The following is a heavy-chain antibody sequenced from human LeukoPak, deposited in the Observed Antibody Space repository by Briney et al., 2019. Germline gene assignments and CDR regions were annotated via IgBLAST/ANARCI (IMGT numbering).Heavy chain of an antibody. J-gene: IGHJ4*02. CDR3: ARGRLNY. D-gene: IGHD5-12*01. V-gene: IGHV3-7*01. CDR1: GFAFSSYW. Sequence: PGGSLRLSCAASGFAFSSYWMSWVRQAPGKGLEWVANIKRDGSDTYYVDSVKGRFTISRDNAKNSLYLQMNSLSAEDTAVYYCARGRLNYWGQGTLVTVSS. CDR2: IKRDGSDT.